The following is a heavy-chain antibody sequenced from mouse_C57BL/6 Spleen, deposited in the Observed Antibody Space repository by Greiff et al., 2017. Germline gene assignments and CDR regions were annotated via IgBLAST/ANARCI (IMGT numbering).Heavy chain of an antibody. J-gene: IGHJ1*03. CDR1: GFSLTSYG. D-gene: IGHD1-1*01. CDR2: IWSGGST. Sequence: QVQLQQSGPGLVQPSQSLSITCTVSGFSLTSYGIHWVSQSPGKGLEWLGVIWSGGSTDYNAAVRYRLSITKDNSKSQVFFKMNRLQADDTAIYSCAKYGYCGSSSWYFDVWGTGTTVTVSS. CDR3: AKYGYCGSSSWYFDV. V-gene: IGHV2-5*01.